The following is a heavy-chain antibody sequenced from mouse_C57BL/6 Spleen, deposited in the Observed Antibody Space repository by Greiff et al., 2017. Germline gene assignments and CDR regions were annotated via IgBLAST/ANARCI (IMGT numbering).Heavy chain of an antibody. V-gene: IGHV1-52*01. D-gene: IGHD2-4*01. Sequence: QVHVQQPGAELVRPGSSVKLSCKASGYTFTSYWMHWVKQRPIQGLEWIGNIDPSDSETHYNQKFKDKATLTVDKSSSTAYMQLSSLTSEDSAVYYCARVKRDSLLSLGYWGQGTTLTVSS. CDR1: GYTFTSYW. J-gene: IGHJ2*01. CDR2: IDPSDSET. CDR3: ARVKRDSLLSLGY.